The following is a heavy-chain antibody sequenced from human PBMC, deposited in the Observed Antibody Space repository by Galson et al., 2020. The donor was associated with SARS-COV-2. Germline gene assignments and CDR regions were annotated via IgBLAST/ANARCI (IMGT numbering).Heavy chain of an antibody. D-gene: IGHD3-22*01. CDR1: GFTFSSYA. J-gene: IGHJ4*02. Sequence: GGSLRLSCAASGFTFSSYAMSWVRQAPGKGLEWVSAISGSGGSTYYADSVKGRFTISRDNSKNTLYLQMNSLRAEDTAVYYCYPSSRRWLLLYYWGQGTLVTVSS. CDR2: ISGSGGST. V-gene: IGHV3-23*01. CDR3: YPSSRRWLLLYY.